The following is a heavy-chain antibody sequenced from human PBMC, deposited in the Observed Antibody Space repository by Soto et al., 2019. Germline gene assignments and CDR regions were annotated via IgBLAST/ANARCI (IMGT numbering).Heavy chain of an antibody. CDR3: ATGCISYYGSGSYGLFDY. Sequence: ASVKVSCKVSGYTLTELSMHWVRQAPGKGLEWMGGFDPEDGETIYAQKFQGRVTMTEDTSTDTAYMELSSLRSEDTAVYYCATGCISYYGSGSYGLFDYWGQGTLVTVSS. V-gene: IGHV1-24*01. CDR1: GYTLTELS. J-gene: IGHJ4*02. CDR2: FDPEDGET. D-gene: IGHD3-10*01.